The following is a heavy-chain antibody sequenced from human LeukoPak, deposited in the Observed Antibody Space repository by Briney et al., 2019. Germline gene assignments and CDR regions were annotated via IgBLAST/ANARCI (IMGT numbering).Heavy chain of an antibody. CDR1: GGSFSGYY. V-gene: IGHV4-34*01. Sequence: PSETLSLTCAVYGGSFSGYYWSWIRQPPGKGLEWIGEINHSGSTNYNPSLKSRVTISVDTSKNQFSLKLSSVTAADTAVYYCARGKRYYYDSSGYRFWGQGTLVTVSS. CDR3: ARGKRYYYDSSGYRF. CDR2: INHSGST. D-gene: IGHD3-22*01. J-gene: IGHJ4*02.